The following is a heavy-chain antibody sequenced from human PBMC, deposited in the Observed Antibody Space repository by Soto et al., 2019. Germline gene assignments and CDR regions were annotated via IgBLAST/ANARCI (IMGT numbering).Heavy chain of an antibody. D-gene: IGHD6-19*01. CDR3: ARALSSLIAVPAY. J-gene: IGHJ4*02. CDR2: ISSGSSSI. Sequence: EVQLVEVGGGLVKPGRSLRLSCAASGFTFSSYSMTWVRQAPGKGLECVSSISSGSSSIYYADSVKGRFTISRDNAKNSLYLQMNSLRAEDTAVYYCARALSSLIAVPAYWGQGTLVTVSS. CDR1: GFTFSSYS. V-gene: IGHV3-21*02.